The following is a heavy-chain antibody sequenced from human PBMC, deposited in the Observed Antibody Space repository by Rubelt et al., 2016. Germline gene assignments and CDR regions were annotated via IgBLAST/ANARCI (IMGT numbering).Heavy chain of an antibody. CDR2: INPNSGVT. J-gene: IGHJ4*02. V-gene: IGHV1-2*02. Sequence: QVQLVQSGAEVKKPGASVKVSCKASGYTFTTYYMHWVRQAPGQGLEWMAWINPNSGVTNYAQKFQGRVALTRDTSISTVSSELSRLTSDDTAVYYCVRENWYYDNWGQGTLVTVSS. CDR1: GYTFTTYY. CDR3: VRENWYYDN. D-gene: IGHD1-7*01.